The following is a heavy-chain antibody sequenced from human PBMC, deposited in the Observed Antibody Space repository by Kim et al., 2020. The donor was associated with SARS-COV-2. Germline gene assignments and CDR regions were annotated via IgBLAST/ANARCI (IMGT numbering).Heavy chain of an antibody. V-gene: IGHV1-18*01. D-gene: IGHD1-26*01. J-gene: IGHJ6*02. CDR2: ISAYNGNT. CDR3: ARVGATAAFYYYYGMDV. CDR1: GYTFTSYG. Sequence: ASVKVSCKASGYTFTSYGSSWVRQAPGQGLEWMGWISAYNGNTNYAPKLQGRVTMTTDTSTSTAYMELRSLRSDDTAVYYCARVGATAAFYYYYGMDVWGQGTTVTVSS.